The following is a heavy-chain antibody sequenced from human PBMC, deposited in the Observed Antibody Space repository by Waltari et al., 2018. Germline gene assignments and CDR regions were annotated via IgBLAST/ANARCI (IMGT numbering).Heavy chain of an antibody. CDR1: GFTFSRSW. D-gene: IGHD2-15*01. CDR3: ARAGLLGAFDV. CDR2: INNDGSST. V-gene: IGHV3-74*03. Sequence: EVQLVESGGGLVQPGGSLRLSCAASGFTFSRSWIHWVRQFPGKGLMWVSGINNDGSSTVDADSVKGRFTISRDDAKNTVSLQMNNLSAEDTALYYCARAGLLGAFDVWGQGTMVTVSS. J-gene: IGHJ3*01.